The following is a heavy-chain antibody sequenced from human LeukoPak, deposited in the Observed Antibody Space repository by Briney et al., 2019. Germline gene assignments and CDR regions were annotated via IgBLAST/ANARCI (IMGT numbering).Heavy chain of an antibody. D-gene: IGHD2-15*01. CDR1: GFTFDDYA. CDR3: AKDSVYCSGGSCLNWFDP. Sequence: PGGSLRLSCAAAGFTFDDYAMRWVRQAPGKGLEWVSGISRNSGSIGYADSVKGRFTISRDHAKNSLYLQMNSLRAEDTALYYCAKDSVYCSGGSCLNWFDPWGQGTLVTVSS. V-gene: IGHV3-9*01. J-gene: IGHJ5*02. CDR2: ISRNSGSI.